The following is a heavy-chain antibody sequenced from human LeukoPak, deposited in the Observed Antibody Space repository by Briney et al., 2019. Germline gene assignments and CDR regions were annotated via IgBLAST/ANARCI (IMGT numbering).Heavy chain of an antibody. CDR2: ISYDGSNK. V-gene: IGHV3-30*18. D-gene: IGHD3-22*01. Sequence: PGGSLRLSCAASGFTFSSYGMHWVRQAPGKGLEWVAVISYDGSNKYYADSVKGRFTISRDNSKNMLYLQMNSLRAEDTAVYYCAKDHYDSSGYYYFDNWGQETLVTVSS. CDR1: GFTFSSYG. J-gene: IGHJ4*02. CDR3: AKDHYDSSGYYYFDN.